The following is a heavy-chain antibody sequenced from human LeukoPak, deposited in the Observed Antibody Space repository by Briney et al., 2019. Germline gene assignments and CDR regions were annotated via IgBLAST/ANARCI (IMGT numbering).Heavy chain of an antibody. J-gene: IGHJ4*02. CDR3: ARWAYGGNSDGIDY. CDR1: GGSLSSYY. V-gene: IGHV4-59*01. D-gene: IGHD4-23*01. Sequence: PSETLSLTCTVSGGSLSSYYWSWIRQPPGKGLEWIGYIYYSGSTNYNPSLKSRVTISVDTSKNQFSLKLSSVTAADTAVYYCARWAYGGNSDGIDYWGQGTLVTVSS. CDR2: IYYSGST.